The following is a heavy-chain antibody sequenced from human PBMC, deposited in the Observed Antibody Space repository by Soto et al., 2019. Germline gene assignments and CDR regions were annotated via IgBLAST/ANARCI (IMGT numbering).Heavy chain of an antibody. J-gene: IGHJ4*02. CDR1: GFTFSSYG. Sequence: QVQLVESGGGVVQPGRSLRLSCAASGFTFSSYGMHWVRQAPGKGLEWVAVIWYDGSNKYYADSVKGRFTISRDNSKNTLYLQMNSLRAEDTAGYYCAREGIAVGGWVDCWGQGSLVTVCS. CDR3: AREGIAVGGWVDC. D-gene: IGHD6-19*01. CDR2: IWYDGSNK. V-gene: IGHV3-33*01.